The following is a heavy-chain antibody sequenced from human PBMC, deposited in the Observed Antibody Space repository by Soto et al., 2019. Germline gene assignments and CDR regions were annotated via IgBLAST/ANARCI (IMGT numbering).Heavy chain of an antibody. CDR1: GFTFDDFA. CDR2: ITWNGKIT. J-gene: IGHJ4*02. Sequence: EVHLVDSGGGLAQPGRSLRLSCAASGFTFDDFAMHWVRRVPGKGLEWVSIITWNGKITGYADSVKGRFIISRDNVKNSLYLQMNSLRREDTALYYCAKGGPDAFCGGGICYFESWGQGAQVTVSS. D-gene: IGHD2-21*01. CDR3: AKGGPDAFCGGGICYFES. V-gene: IGHV3-9*01.